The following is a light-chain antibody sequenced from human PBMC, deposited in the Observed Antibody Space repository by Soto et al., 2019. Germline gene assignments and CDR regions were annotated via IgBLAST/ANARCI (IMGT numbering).Light chain of an antibody. CDR3: AAWDDSLNGVV. CDR2: SNN. V-gene: IGLV1-44*01. J-gene: IGLJ2*01. CDR1: SSNIGSNT. Sequence: QLVLTQPPSASGTPGQRVTISCSGSSSNIGSNTVNWYQQLPGTAPKLLIYSNNQRPSGVPDRFSGSKSGTSASRAISGLQSEDEADYYCAAWDDSLNGVVFGGGTKVTVL.